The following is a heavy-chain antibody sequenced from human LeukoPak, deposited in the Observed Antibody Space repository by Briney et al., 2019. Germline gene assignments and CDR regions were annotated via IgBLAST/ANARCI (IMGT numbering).Heavy chain of an antibody. Sequence: ASVKVSCKASGYTFTGYYMHWVRQAPGQGLEWMGWINPNSGGTNYAQKFQGRVTMTRDTSISTAYMELSRPRSDDTAVYYCARVRIYYDSSGYYGYWGQGTLVTVSS. CDR2: INPNSGGT. CDR1: GYTFTGYY. J-gene: IGHJ4*02. CDR3: ARVRIYYDSSGYYGY. D-gene: IGHD3-22*01. V-gene: IGHV1-2*02.